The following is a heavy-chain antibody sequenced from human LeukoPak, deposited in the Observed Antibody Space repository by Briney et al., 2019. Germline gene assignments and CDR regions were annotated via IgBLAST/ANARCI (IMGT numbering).Heavy chain of an antibody. CDR1: GYSFTRNW. CDR2: IHPGESDT. Sequence: GESLKISCKGSGYSFTRNWIGWVRQMPGKGLGWMGIIHPGESDTRYSPSFQGQVTISADKSINTAYLQWSSLKASDTAMYYCARRVVNNRNWYFNLWGRGTLVTVSS. D-gene: IGHD4-23*01. V-gene: IGHV5-51*01. CDR3: ARRVVNNRNWYFNL. J-gene: IGHJ2*01.